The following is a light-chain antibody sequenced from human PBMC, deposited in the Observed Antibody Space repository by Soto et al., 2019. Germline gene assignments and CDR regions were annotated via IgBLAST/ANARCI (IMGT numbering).Light chain of an antibody. CDR1: QGVXSN. J-gene: IGKJ1*01. CDR2: GQS. V-gene: IGKV3D-15*01. Sequence: EIVLTQSPSTLSVSPGESATLSCRASQGVXSNLAWYQKKPGQAPRVLIXGQSTRATGIPARFSGSGSGREFTLTISSLQSEDFALYYCQQYNNWSTWTFGQGTKVDIK. CDR3: QQYNNWSTWT.